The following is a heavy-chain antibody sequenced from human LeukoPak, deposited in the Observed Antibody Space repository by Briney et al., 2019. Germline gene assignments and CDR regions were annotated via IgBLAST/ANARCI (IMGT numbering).Heavy chain of an antibody. Sequence: GGSLRLSCAASGLTFDDYAMHWVRQAPGKGLEWVSGISWNSGSIGYADSVKGRFTISRDNAKNSLYLQMSSLRGEDTALYYCVTPWYGSIWNFDYWGQGTLVTVSS. V-gene: IGHV3-9*01. CDR2: ISWNSGSI. D-gene: IGHD6-13*01. CDR3: VTPWYGSIWNFDY. J-gene: IGHJ4*02. CDR1: GLTFDDYA.